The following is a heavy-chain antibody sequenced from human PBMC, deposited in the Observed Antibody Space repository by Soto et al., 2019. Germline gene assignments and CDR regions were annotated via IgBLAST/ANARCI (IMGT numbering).Heavy chain of an antibody. Sequence: EVQVLESGGGLVQPGGSLRLSCAATGFTFSDFAMSWVRQAPGKGLEWVSRIYGGGNGPHYADSVKGRVTISRDNPKNTLYMQMNSLTAEDTAVYYCAKMEGMDPWAYSFDYWGQGTLVTVSS. D-gene: IGHD2-2*03. CDR2: IYGGGNGP. V-gene: IGHV3-23*01. J-gene: IGHJ4*02. CDR1: GFTFSDFA. CDR3: AKMEGMDPWAYSFDY.